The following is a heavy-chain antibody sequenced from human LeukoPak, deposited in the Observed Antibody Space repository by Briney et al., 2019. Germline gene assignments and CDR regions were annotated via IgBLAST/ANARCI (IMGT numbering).Heavy chain of an antibody. J-gene: IGHJ4*02. CDR2: IKEDGSAK. CDR1: GFAFGSCA. D-gene: IGHD2-15*01. Sequence: PGGSLILSCADSGFAFGSCAMSWVRQAPGKGLEWVANIKEDGSAKEYVDSVKGRFTISRDNARNSVYLQMNSLRAEDTAVYYCARDRAPGWYFDYWGQGTLVTVSS. V-gene: IGHV3-7*01. CDR3: ARDRAPGWYFDY.